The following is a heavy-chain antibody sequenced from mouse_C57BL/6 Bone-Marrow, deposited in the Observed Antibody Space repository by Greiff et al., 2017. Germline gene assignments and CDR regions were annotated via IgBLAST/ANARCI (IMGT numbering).Heavy chain of an antibody. J-gene: IGHJ4*01. CDR1: GYTFTSYW. V-gene: IGHV1-59*01. CDR2: IDPSDSYT. Sequence: QVQLQQPGAELVRPGTSVKLSCKASGYTFTSYWMHWVKQRPGQGLEWIGVIDPSDSYTNYNQKFKGKATLTVDTSSSTAYMQLSSLTSEDSAVYDCARESMMVTIYYYDVDYWGQGTSVTVSS. D-gene: IGHD2-3*01. CDR3: ARESMMVTIYYYDVDY.